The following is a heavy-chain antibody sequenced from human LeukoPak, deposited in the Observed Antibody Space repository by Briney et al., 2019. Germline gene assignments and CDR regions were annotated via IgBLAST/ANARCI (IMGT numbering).Heavy chain of an antibody. D-gene: IGHD2-8*01. V-gene: IGHV1-69*06. J-gene: IGHJ3*01. Sequence: SVKVSCKASGGTFSSYAISWVRQAPGQGLEWMGGIIPIFGTANYAQKFQGRVTITADKSTSTAYMELSSLRSDDTAVYYCARQYCTNGVCYDDRGAFDVWGQGTMVTVSS. CDR2: IIPIFGTA. CDR3: ARQYCTNGVCYDDRGAFDV. CDR1: GGTFSSYA.